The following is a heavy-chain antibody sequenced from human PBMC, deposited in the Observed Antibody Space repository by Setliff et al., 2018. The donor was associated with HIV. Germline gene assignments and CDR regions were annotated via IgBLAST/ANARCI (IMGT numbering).Heavy chain of an antibody. CDR1: GYEFAYYY. CDR3: ARTGYSSSWYLFDY. V-gene: IGHV5-51*01. D-gene: IGHD6-13*01. J-gene: IGHJ4*02. Sequence: GEFLKISCKTSGYEFAYYYIGWVRQMPGKGLEWMGIIYPGDSRTKYSPSFQGQVTISADKSINTAYLQWSSLKASDTAMYYCARTGYSSSWYLFDYWGQGTLVTVSS. CDR2: IYPGDSRT.